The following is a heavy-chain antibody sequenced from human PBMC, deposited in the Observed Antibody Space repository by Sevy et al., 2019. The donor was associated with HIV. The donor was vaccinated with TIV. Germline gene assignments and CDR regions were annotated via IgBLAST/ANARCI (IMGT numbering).Heavy chain of an antibody. CDR3: ARSVAANYMDV. J-gene: IGHJ6*03. CDR1: GVSISSDY. CDR2: IHHSGNS. D-gene: IGHD1-26*01. Sequence: SENLSLTCRVSGVSISSDYWSWIRQPPGKEPEWIGYIHHSGNSNYKTSLKSRVTMSVDTSKNQFSLNLRSVSAADTAVYYCARSVAANYMDVWGKGITVTVSS. V-gene: IGHV4-59*01.